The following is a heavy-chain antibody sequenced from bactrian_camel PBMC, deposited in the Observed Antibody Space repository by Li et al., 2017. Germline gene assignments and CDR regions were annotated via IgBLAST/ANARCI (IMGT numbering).Heavy chain of an antibody. CDR2: IRTSGAIE. Sequence: QLVESGGGSVQAGGSLRLSCRASGYVYSNNCMGWFRQAPGMEREGVASIRTSGAIESYAESVKGRFTISKDNAKNTLYLQMNSLKPADTAMYYCSTDRSPRGQGTQVTVS. J-gene: IGHJ4*01. V-gene: IGHV3S59*01. CDR1: GYVYSNNC. CDR3: STDRSP.